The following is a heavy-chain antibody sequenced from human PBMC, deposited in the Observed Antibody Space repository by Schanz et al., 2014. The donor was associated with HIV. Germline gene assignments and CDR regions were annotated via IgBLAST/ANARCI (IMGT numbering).Heavy chain of an antibody. D-gene: IGHD1-1*01. CDR1: GGTFSNYT. V-gene: IGHV1-69*06. CDR3: ARDGYNSLSRKDYYFDT. Sequence: VQLVQSGAEVKKPGSSVKVTCKTSGGTFSNYTITWVRQAPGEGLEWMGGIIPIFGTTNYAQKFQGRVTITADKSTSTAYMELSSLRSEDTAVYFCARDGYNSLSRKDYYFDTWGQGTLVTVST. CDR2: IIPIFGTT. J-gene: IGHJ4*02.